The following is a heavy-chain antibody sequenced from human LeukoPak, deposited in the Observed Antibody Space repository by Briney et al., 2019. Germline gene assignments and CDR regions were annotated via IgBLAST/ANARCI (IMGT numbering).Heavy chain of an antibody. J-gene: IGHJ4*02. V-gene: IGHV4-4*07. CDR1: GGSISSYY. CDR3: ARESGGHGSGREYFDY. CDR2: IYTSGST. D-gene: IGHD3-10*01. Sequence: SETLSLTCTVSGGSISSYYWSWIRQPAGKGLEWIGRIYTSGSTNYNPSLKSRVTMSVDTSKNQFSLKLSSVTAADTAVYYCARESGGHGSGREYFDYWGQGTLVTVSS.